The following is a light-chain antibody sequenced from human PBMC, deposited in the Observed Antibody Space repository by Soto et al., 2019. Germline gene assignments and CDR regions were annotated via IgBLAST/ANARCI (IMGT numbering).Light chain of an antibody. J-gene: IGKJ2*01. Sequence: DIQMTQSPSTLSASVGDRVTITCRASQSISSWLAWYQQKPGKAPKLLIYKASSLKSGVPSRFSGSGSGTEFTLTISSLQPDDLATYYCQQYNSYTVFGQGTKLEIK. V-gene: IGKV1-5*03. CDR3: QQYNSYTV. CDR2: KAS. CDR1: QSISSW.